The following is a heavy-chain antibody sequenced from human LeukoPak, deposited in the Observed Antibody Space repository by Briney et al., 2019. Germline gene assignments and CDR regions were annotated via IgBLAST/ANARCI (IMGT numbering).Heavy chain of an antibody. D-gene: IGHD6-13*01. Sequence: GGSLRLSCAVSGFSFSDYYMSWIRQAPGKGLEWASYISSSSSYTNYADSVKGRFTISRDNAKNSLYLQMNSLRAEDTAVYYCARDGKAAAVDAFDIWGQGTMVTVSS. V-gene: IGHV3-11*06. CDR2: ISSSSSYT. CDR1: GFSFSDYY. J-gene: IGHJ3*02. CDR3: ARDGKAAAVDAFDI.